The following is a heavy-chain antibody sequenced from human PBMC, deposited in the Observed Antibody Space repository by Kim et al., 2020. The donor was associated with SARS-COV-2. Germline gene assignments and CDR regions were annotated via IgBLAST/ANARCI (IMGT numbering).Heavy chain of an antibody. CDR3: ARSGLNWRTILGPWDY. Sequence: SLMSRVAISVDTSKNRFSLKLSSVTAADAAVYYCARSGLNWRTILGPWDYWGQGTLVTVSS. D-gene: IGHD3-3*01. V-gene: IGHV4-39*01. J-gene: IGHJ4*02.